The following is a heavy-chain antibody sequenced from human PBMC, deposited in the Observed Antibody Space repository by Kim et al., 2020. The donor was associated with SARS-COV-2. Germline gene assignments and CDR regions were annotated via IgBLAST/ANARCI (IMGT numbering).Heavy chain of an antibody. CDR3: ARDGTTRSGGYYFDY. CDR2: INVGYGNT. V-gene: IGHV1-3*01. Sequence: ASVKVSCKASGYTFTSYTMHWVRQAPGQGLEWMGWINVGYGNTKYLQKFQGRVTITRDTSASTAYMELSSLRSEDTAVYYWARDGTTRSGGYYFDYWGQG. D-gene: IGHD1-1*01. J-gene: IGHJ4*02. CDR1: GYTFTSYT.